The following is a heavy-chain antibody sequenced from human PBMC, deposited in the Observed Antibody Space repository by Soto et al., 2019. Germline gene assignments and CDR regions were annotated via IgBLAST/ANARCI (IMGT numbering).Heavy chain of an antibody. CDR2: INHSGST. D-gene: IGHD5-12*01. CDR3: ARGQDIVATNPREIGLYY. J-gene: IGHJ4*02. CDR1: GGSFSGYY. V-gene: IGHV4-34*01. Sequence: SETLSLTCAVYGGSFSGYYWSWIRQPPGKGLEWIGEINHSGSTNYNPSLKSRVTISVDTSKNQFSLKLSSVTAADTAVYYCARGQDIVATNPREIGLYYWGQGTLVTVSS.